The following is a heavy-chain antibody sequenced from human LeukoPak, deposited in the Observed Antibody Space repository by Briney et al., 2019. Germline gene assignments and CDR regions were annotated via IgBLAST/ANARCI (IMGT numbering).Heavy chain of an antibody. J-gene: IGHJ4*02. CDR3: ARLRRSLTTTHFDY. CDR1: RYSFASYW. CDR2: IYPGDSDT. V-gene: IGHV5-51*01. D-gene: IGHD4/OR15-4a*01. Sequence: GESLKISCKGSRYSFASYWIGWVRQMPGKGLEWMGIIYPGDSDTRYSPSIQGQVTISADKSISTAYLQWSSLKASDTAMYYCARLRRSLTTTHFDYWGQGTLVTVSS.